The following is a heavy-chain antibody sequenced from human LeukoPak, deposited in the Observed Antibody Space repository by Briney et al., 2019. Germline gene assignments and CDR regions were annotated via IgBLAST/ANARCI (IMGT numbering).Heavy chain of an antibody. Sequence: GGSLRLSCAASGFTVSSNYMSWVRQAPGKGLEWVSAISGSGGSTYYADSVKGRFTISRDNSKNTLYLQMNSLRAEDTAVYYCAKEDYYDSSGYYYVRAYFQHWGQGTLVTVSS. D-gene: IGHD3-22*01. CDR1: GFTVSSNY. CDR3: AKEDYYDSSGYYYVRAYFQH. CDR2: ISGSGGST. J-gene: IGHJ1*01. V-gene: IGHV3-23*01.